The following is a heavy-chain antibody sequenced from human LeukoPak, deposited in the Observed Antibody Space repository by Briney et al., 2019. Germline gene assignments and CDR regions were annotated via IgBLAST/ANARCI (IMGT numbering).Heavy chain of an antibody. D-gene: IGHD6-13*01. J-gene: IGHJ4*02. Sequence: ASVKVSCKASGYTFTSYQMHWVRQAPGQGLEWMGINKPSDGSTSYAQKFQGRVTMTRDTSTSTVYMELSSLRSEDTAVYYCARGQTSSWYYFDYWGQGTLVTVSS. CDR1: GYTFTSYQ. V-gene: IGHV1-46*01. CDR3: ARGQTSSWYYFDY. CDR2: NKPSDGST.